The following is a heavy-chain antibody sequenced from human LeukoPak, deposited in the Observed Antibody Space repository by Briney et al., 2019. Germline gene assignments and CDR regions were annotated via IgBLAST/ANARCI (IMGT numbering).Heavy chain of an antibody. V-gene: IGHV1-2*02. CDR2: INPNSGGT. D-gene: IGHD5-24*01. CDR3: ARAGTVEMTPLDY. CDR1: GYTFTGYY. Sequence: ASVKVSCKASGYTFTGYYMHWVRQAPGQGLEWMGWINPNSGGTNYAQKFQGRVTMTRDTSISTAYMELSRPRSDDTAVYYCARAGTVEMTPLDYWGQGTLVTVSS. J-gene: IGHJ4*02.